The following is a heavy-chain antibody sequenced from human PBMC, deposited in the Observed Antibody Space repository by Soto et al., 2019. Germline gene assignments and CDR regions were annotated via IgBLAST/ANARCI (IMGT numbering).Heavy chain of an antibody. V-gene: IGHV1-2*04. CDR1: GGTFSTYV. CDR3: AREGYYYDSSGYYYLKPFDY. Sequence: ASVKVSCKASGGTFSTYVFTWARQAPGQGLEWMGWINPNSGGTNYAQKFQGWVTMTRDTSISTAYMELSRLRSDDTAVYYCAREGYYYDSSGYYYLKPFDYWGQGTLVTVSS. J-gene: IGHJ4*02. D-gene: IGHD3-22*01. CDR2: INPNSGGT.